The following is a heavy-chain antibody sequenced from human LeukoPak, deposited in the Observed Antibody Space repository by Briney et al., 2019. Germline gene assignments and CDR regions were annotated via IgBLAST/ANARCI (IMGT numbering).Heavy chain of an antibody. CDR3: AKEEFMKGAWDNYYGMDV. V-gene: IGHV3-23*01. J-gene: IGHJ6*02. CDR2: ISGSGGST. D-gene: IGHD1-26*01. Sequence: GGSLRLSCAASGFTFSSYAMSWVRQAPGKGLEWVSAISGSGGSTYYADSVKGRFTISRDNSKNTLYLQMNSLRAEDTAVYYCAKEEFMKGAWDNYYGMDVWGQGTTVTVSS. CDR1: GFTFSSYA.